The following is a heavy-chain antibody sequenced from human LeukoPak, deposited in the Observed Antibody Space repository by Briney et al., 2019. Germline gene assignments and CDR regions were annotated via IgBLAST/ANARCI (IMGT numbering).Heavy chain of an antibody. CDR1: GGSISSSSYY. D-gene: IGHD3-3*01. CDR3: ARGLGIFGVHPVGY. Sequence: SETLSLTCTVSGGSISSSSYYWGWIRQPPGKGLEWIGSIYYSGSTNYNPSLKSRVTISVDTSKNQFSLKLSSVTAADTAVYYCARGLGIFGVHPVGYWGQGTLVTVSS. J-gene: IGHJ4*02. V-gene: IGHV4-39*07. CDR2: IYYSGST.